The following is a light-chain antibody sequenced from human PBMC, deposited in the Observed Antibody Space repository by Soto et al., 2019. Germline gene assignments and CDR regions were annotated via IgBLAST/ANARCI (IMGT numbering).Light chain of an antibody. V-gene: IGKV3-20*01. CDR3: QQYATLPRT. CDR1: QTVRNNY. Sequence: EFVLTQSPGTLSLSPGERATLSCRASQTVRNNYLAWYQQKPGQAPRLLIYGISSRASGIPDRFRGSGSGTDFTLTITRPEPEDSAVYYCQQYATLPRTFGQGTKVDI. J-gene: IGKJ1*01. CDR2: GIS.